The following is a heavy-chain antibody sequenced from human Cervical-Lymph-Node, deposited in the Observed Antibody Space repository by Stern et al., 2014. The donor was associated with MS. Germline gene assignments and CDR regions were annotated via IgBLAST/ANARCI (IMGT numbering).Heavy chain of an antibody. CDR2: FDPEHGET. CDR3: ATHRGRVTYYYGMDV. V-gene: IGHV1-24*01. Sequence: VQLVQSGAEVKKPGASVKVSCKVSGYTLREISMHWVRQAPGKGIEWMGGFDPEHGETRYAQKFQGRVTMAEDRSTDTAYMELSSLRSEDTAVYYCATHRGRVTYYYGMDVWGQGTTVTVSS. J-gene: IGHJ6*02. D-gene: IGHD2-21*02. CDR1: GYTLREIS.